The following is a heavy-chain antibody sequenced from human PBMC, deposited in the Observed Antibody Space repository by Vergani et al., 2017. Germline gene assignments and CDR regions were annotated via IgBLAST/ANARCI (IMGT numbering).Heavy chain of an antibody. CDR1: GFTFSSYG. CDR3: ARGPRGVGTTGPSYGMDV. Sequence: QVQLVESGGGVVQPGRSLRLSCAASGFTFSSYGMHWVRQAPGKGLEWVAVISYDGSNKYYADSVKGRFTISRDNSKNTLYLQMNSLRAEDTAVYYCARGPRGVGTTGPSYGMDVWGQGTTVTVSS. D-gene: IGHD4-11*01. J-gene: IGHJ6*02. CDR2: ISYDGSNK. V-gene: IGHV3-30*03.